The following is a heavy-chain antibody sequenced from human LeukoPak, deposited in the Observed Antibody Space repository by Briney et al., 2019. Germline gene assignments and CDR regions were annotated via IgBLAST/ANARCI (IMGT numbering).Heavy chain of an antibody. Sequence: TSSETLSLTCAVYGGSFSGYYWSWIRQPPGKGLEWIGEINHSGSTNYNPSLKSRVTISVDTSKNQFSLKLSSVTAADTAVYYCARHQPPYGSGSYYRGWFDPWGQGTLVTVSS. CDR2: INHSGST. CDR3: ARHQPPYGSGSYYRGWFDP. D-gene: IGHD3-10*01. CDR1: GGSFSGYY. J-gene: IGHJ5*02. V-gene: IGHV4-34*01.